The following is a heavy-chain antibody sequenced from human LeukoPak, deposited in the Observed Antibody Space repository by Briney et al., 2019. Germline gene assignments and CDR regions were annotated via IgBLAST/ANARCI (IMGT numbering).Heavy chain of an antibody. V-gene: IGHV4-4*07. CDR1: GGSISSYY. D-gene: IGHD6-6*01. Sequence: SETLSLTCTVSGGSISSYYWSWIRQPAGKGLESIGRIYTSGSTNYNPSLKSRVTMSVDTSKNQFSLKLSSVTAADTAVYYCARDGYSSSSPTPYMDVWGKGTTVTVSS. CDR3: ARDGYSSSSPTPYMDV. CDR2: IYTSGST. J-gene: IGHJ6*03.